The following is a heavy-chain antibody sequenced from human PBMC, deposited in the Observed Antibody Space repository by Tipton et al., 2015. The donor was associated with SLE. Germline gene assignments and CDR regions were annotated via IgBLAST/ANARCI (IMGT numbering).Heavy chain of an antibody. V-gene: IGHV3-30-3*01. CDR1: GFTFSNYA. J-gene: IGHJ4*02. Sequence: SLRLSCAASGFTFSNYAMHWVRQAPGKGLEWVAVISYDGSNKYYADSVKGRFTFSRDNSKNTLYLQMNSLRAEDTAVYYCARPGGDSGYDQGYWGQGTLVIVSS. D-gene: IGHD5-12*01. CDR2: ISYDGSNK. CDR3: ARPGGDSGYDQGY.